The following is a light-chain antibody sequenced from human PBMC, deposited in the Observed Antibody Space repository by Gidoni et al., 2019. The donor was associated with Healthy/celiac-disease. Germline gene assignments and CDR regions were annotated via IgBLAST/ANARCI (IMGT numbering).Light chain of an antibody. Sequence: IQMTQSPSSLSASVGDRVTITCRASQSISSYLNWYQQKPGKTPKLLIYAAFSLQSGVPSRFSGSGSGTDFNLNISSLQPEDCATYYCQQSYSTPQTFGQGTKVEIK. V-gene: IGKV1-39*01. J-gene: IGKJ1*01. CDR2: AAF. CDR1: QSISSY. CDR3: QQSYSTPQT.